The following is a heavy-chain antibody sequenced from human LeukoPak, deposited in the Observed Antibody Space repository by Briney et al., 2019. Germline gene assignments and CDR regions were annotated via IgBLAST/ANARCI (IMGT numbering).Heavy chain of an antibody. D-gene: IGHD2-15*01. CDR2: ISSSSSYI. Sequence: GGSLRLSCAASGFTFSSYSMNWVRQAPGKGLEWVSSISSSSSYIYYADSVKGRFTISRDNAKNSLYLQMNSLRAEDTAVYYCARTDCSGGSCYSPAYFQHWGQGTLVTVSS. V-gene: IGHV3-21*01. J-gene: IGHJ1*01. CDR1: GFTFSSYS. CDR3: ARTDCSGGSCYSPAYFQH.